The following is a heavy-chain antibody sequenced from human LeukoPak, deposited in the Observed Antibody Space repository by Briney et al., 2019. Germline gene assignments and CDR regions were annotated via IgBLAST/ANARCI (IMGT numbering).Heavy chain of an antibody. CDR3: ARVNFDSSFDY. V-gene: IGHV1-46*01. D-gene: IGHD3-22*01. CDR2: INPSGGST. CDR1: GYTFSSNY. J-gene: IGHJ4*02. Sequence: ASVEVSCKASGYTFSSNYMHWVRQAPGQGLEWMGIINPSGGSTSYAQKFQGRVTMTRDTSTSTVYMELSSLRSEDTAVYYCARVNFDSSFDYWGQGTLVTVSS.